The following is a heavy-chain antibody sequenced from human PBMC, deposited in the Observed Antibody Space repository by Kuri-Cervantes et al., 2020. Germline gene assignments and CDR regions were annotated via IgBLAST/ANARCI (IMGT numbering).Heavy chain of an antibody. CDR2: IGTAGDT. D-gene: IGHD3-3*01. V-gene: IGHV3-13*01. CDR3: ARALTIFLSPIHSGGADY. CDR1: GFTFSSYD. J-gene: IGHJ4*02. Sequence: GGSLRLSCAASGFTFSSYDMHWVRQATGKGLEWVSAIGTAGDTYYPGSVKGRFTISRENAKNSLYLQMNSLRAGDTAVYYCARALTIFLSPIHSGGADYWGQGTLVTVSS.